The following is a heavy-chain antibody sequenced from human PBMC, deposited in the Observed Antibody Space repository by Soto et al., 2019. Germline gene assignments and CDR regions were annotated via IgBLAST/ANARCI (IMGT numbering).Heavy chain of an antibody. V-gene: IGHV3-43*01. D-gene: IGHD3-3*01. CDR1: GFTFDDYT. CDR2: ISWDGGST. J-gene: IGHJ6*02. CDR3: AKDYYDFWSGYPAHYYYGMDV. Sequence: EVQLVESGGVVVQPGGSLRLSCAASGFTFDDYTMHWVRQAPGKGLEWVSLISWDGGSTYYADSVKGRFTISRDNSKXSLXLXTNSLRTEDTALYYCAKDYYDFWSGYPAHYYYGMDVWGQGTTVTVSS.